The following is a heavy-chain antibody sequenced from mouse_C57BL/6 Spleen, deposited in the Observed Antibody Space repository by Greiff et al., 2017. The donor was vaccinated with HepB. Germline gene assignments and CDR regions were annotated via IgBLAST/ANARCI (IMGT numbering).Heavy chain of an antibody. D-gene: IGHD1-1*02. CDR3: AISMSYGFDY. CDR2: INPSTGGT. CDR1: GYSFTGYY. J-gene: IGHJ2*01. V-gene: IGHV1-42*01. Sequence: VQLQQSGPELVKPGASVKISCKASGYSFTGYYMNWVKQSPEKSLEWIGEINPSTGGTTYNQKFKAKATLTVDKSSSTAYMQLKSLTSEDSAVYYCAISMSYGFDYWGKGTTLTVSS.